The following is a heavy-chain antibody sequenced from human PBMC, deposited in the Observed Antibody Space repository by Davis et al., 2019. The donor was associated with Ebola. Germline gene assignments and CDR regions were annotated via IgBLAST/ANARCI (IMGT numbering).Heavy chain of an antibody. CDR3: TISSSSADY. D-gene: IGHD6-6*01. J-gene: IGHJ4*02. V-gene: IGHV3-73*01. CDR2: IRSKANSYAT. CDR1: GFTFSGSA. Sequence: GESLKISCAASGFTFSGSAMHWVRQASGKGLEWVGRIRSKANSYATAYAASVKGRFPISRADSKNPAYLQMNSLKTEDTAVYYCTISSSSADYWGQGTLVTVSS.